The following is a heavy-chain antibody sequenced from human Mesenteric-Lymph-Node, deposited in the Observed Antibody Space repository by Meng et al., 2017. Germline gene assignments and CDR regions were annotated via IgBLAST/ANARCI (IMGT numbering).Heavy chain of an antibody. CDR2: ISSGGTII. V-gene: IGHV3-48*03. Sequence: GESLKISCAASGFTFSSYEMNWVRQAPGKGLEWVSYISSGGTIIHHADSVKGRFTISRDNAKNSLYLQMNSLRAEDTAVYYCARRYCSSTDCLSDYWGQGALVTVSS. CDR1: GFTFSSYE. J-gene: IGHJ4*02. D-gene: IGHD2-2*01. CDR3: ARRYCSSTDCLSDY.